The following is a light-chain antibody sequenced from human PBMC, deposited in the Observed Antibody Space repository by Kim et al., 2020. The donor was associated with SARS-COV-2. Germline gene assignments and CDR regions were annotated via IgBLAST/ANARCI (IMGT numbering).Light chain of an antibody. CDR1: QSVSNTY. CDR3: LHYGGSPPYSPPYA. Sequence: EMVLTPPPRTLSLPPLERATPACLASQSVSNTYFAWYQQKVEESPRVPIYGASTRATGIPDRFSGSGSGTGFTLTISRLGPGDFATYDGLHYGGSPPYSPPYAFGPGTELE. J-gene: IGKJ2*01. V-gene: IGKV3-20*01. CDR2: GAS.